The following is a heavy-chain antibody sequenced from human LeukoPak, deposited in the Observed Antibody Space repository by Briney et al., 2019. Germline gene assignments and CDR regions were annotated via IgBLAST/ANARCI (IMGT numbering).Heavy chain of an antibody. CDR1: GLTFSSYA. Sequence: GGSLRLSCAASGLTFSSYAMSWVRQAPGKGLEWVSAISGSVGSTYYADSVKGRFTISRDNSKNTLYLQMNSLRAEDTAVYYCAKDVLHYDILTGYYPYYFDYWGQGTLVTVSS. J-gene: IGHJ4*02. CDR3: AKDVLHYDILTGYYPYYFDY. CDR2: ISGSVGST. V-gene: IGHV3-23*01. D-gene: IGHD3-9*01.